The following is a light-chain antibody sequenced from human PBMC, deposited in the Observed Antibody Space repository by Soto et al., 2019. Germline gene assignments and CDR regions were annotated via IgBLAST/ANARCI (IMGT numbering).Light chain of an antibody. Sequence: QSALTQPASVSGSPGQSITISCSGTDSDVGAYNYVSWYQQHPAKAPKLMIYDVSNRPSGVSDRFSGSKSGNTASLTISGLKADDEADYSCYSYTSSSTYVFGSGTKLTVL. J-gene: IGLJ1*01. CDR1: DSDVGAYNY. CDR2: DVS. CDR3: YSYTSSSTYV. V-gene: IGLV2-14*01.